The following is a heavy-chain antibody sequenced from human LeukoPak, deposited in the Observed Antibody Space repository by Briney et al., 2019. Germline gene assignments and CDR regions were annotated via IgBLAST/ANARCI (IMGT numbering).Heavy chain of an antibody. D-gene: IGHD3-22*01. V-gene: IGHV1-2*02. CDR3: ARDPSGIDSSGYYPYYFDY. CDR2: INPNSGGT. Sequence: ASVTVSCKASGYTFTGYYMHWVRQAPGQGLEWMGWINPNSGGTNYAQKFQGRVTMTRDTSISTAYMELSRLRSDDTAVYYCARDPSGIDSSGYYPYYFDYWGQGTLVTVSS. CDR1: GYTFTGYY. J-gene: IGHJ4*02.